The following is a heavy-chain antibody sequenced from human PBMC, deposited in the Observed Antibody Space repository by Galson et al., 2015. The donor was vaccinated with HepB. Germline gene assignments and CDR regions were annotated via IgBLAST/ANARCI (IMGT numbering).Heavy chain of an antibody. CDR2: IIPIFGIA. J-gene: IGHJ4*02. V-gene: IGHV1-69*10. D-gene: IGHD6-6*01. CDR3: AREGRSSSYIHYFDY. CDR1: GGTFSSYA. Sequence: SVKVSCKASGGTFSSYAISWVQQAPGQGLEWMGGIIPIFGIANYAQKFQGRVTITADKSTSTAYMELSSLRSEDTAVYYCAREGRSSSYIHYFDYWGQGTLVTVSS.